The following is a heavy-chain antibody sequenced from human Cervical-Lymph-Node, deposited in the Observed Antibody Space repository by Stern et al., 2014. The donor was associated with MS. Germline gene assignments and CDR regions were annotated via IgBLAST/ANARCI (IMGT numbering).Heavy chain of an antibody. Sequence: EEQLLESGGGLVQPGGSLRLSCAVSGFIFNNYSMNWVRQAPGKGLEWVSQISGRGDSAHYAGSVKGRFTISRENSKNTLYLQMNSLRAEDTAVYYCAKGHTLVWNWFDSWGQGTLVTVSS. CDR3: AKGHTLVWNWFDS. CDR2: ISGRGDSA. V-gene: IGHV3-23*01. CDR1: GFIFNNYS. D-gene: IGHD3-16*01. J-gene: IGHJ5*01.